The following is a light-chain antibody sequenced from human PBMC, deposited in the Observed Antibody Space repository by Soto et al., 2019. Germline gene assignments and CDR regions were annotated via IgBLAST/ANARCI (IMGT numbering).Light chain of an antibody. CDR2: DAS. CDR1: RSISTY. J-gene: IGKJ5*01. V-gene: IGKV1-39*01. CDR3: QQSYSTPPT. Sequence: DIQMTQSPSSLSASVGDRVTITCRASRSISTYLNWYQQKPGTAPKFLIYDASSLQTGVPSRFSGSGSGTDFTLTISSLQPEDFATYYCQQSYSTPPTFCQGTRLEIK.